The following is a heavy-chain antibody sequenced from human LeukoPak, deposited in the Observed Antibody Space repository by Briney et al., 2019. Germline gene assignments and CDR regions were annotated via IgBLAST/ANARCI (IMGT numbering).Heavy chain of an antibody. CDR2: IRSSSGYI. V-gene: IGHV3-21*01. J-gene: IGHJ4*02. Sequence: GGSLRLSCAASGFTFSSYTMSWVRQTPGKGLEWVSSIRSSSGYIYYADSVKGRFTISRDNARNSLYLQMNSLRAEDTAVYYCSRGQGCAYWGQGTLVSVSS. CDR1: GFTFSSYT. D-gene: IGHD2-8*01. CDR3: SRGQGCAY.